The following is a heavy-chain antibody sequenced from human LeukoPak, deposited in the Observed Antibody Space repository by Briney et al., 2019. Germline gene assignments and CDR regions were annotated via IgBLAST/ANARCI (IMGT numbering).Heavy chain of an antibody. V-gene: IGHV1-18*01. CDR3: ARDNYGPGSYRGDY. Sequence: ASVKVSCKASGYTFASYGVSWVRQAPGQGLEWMGWISAYNGNTNYAQKLPGRVTMTTDTSTTTAYMELRSLKSDDTAVYYCARDNYGPGSYRGDYWGQGTLVTVSS. CDR2: ISAYNGNT. CDR1: GYTFASYG. J-gene: IGHJ4*02. D-gene: IGHD3-10*01.